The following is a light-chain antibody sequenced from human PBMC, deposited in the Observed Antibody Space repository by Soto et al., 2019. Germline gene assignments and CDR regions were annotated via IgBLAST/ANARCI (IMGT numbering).Light chain of an antibody. CDR1: SSDVGSYNL. CDR3: CSYAGSSTFV. Sequence: QSALTQPAFVSGSPGQSITISCTGTSSDVGSYNLVSWYQQHPGKAPKLMIYEGSKRPSGVSNRFSGSKSGNTASLTISGLQAEDEADYYCCSYAGSSTFVFGGGTQLTVL. V-gene: IGLV2-23*03. J-gene: IGLJ2*01. CDR2: EGS.